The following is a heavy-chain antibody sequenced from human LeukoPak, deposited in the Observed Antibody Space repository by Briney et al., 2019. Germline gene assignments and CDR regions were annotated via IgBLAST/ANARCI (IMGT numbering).Heavy chain of an antibody. J-gene: IGHJ4*02. CDR3: ANTHCDSSPIVWNF. Sequence: GGSLRLSCIASGFTFRNYGMSWVRQAPGKGLEWVSGLSDAGVRIFYSDSVKGRFTISRDNSKNTLYLQMDSLRAGDTAVYYCANTHCDSSPIVWNFWGQGTLVTVSS. CDR1: GFTFRNYG. V-gene: IGHV3-23*01. D-gene: IGHD6-6*01. CDR2: LSDAGVRI.